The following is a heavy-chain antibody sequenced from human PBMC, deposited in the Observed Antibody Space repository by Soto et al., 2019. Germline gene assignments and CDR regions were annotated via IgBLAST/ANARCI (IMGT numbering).Heavy chain of an antibody. V-gene: IGHV4-61*01. CDR3: ARDSGGYCSGGSCYDLNWFDP. J-gene: IGHJ5*02. D-gene: IGHD2-15*01. Sequence: PSETLSLTCTVSGGSVSSGSYYWSWIRQPPGKGLEWIGYIYYSGSTNYNPSLKSRVTISVDTSKNQFSLKLSSVTAADTAVYYCARDSGGYCSGGSCYDLNWFDPWGQGTLVTVSS. CDR1: GGSVSSGSYY. CDR2: IYYSGST.